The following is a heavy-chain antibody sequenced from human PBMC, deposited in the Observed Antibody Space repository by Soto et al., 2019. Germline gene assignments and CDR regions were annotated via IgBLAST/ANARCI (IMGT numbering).Heavy chain of an antibody. V-gene: IGHV4-59*01. CDR1: GASITTYY. CDR3: ARTARVPDF. J-gene: IGHJ4*02. D-gene: IGHD2-2*01. CDR2: IYHTGVT. Sequence: PSETLSLTCPVSGASITTYYWSWFRQPPGQGLESLGYIYHTGVTNSNPSLRGRLSISIDTAKNQFSLKLSSVTSADTAIYYCARTARVPDFWGPGILVTVSS.